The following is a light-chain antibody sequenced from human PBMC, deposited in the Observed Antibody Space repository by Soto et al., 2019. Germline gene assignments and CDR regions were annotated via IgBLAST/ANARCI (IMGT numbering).Light chain of an antibody. Sequence: DIVMTQSPDSLAVSLGERATINCKSSQSVLNSLNNKNYLAWYQQKPGQPPKMLIYWASTRELGVPDRFSGSGSGTYFTLTIRSLQGSDVAVYYCQQYSSIPLTFGGGTKVEIK. V-gene: IGKV4-1*01. J-gene: IGKJ4*01. CDR2: WAS. CDR3: QQYSSIPLT. CDR1: QSVLNSLNNKNY.